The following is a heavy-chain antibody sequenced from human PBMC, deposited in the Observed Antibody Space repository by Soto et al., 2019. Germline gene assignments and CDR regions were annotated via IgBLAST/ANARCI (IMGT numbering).Heavy chain of an antibody. CDR2: INYNGIYK. CDR1: GFIFSTSD. J-gene: IGHJ4*02. D-gene: IGHD3-22*01. V-gene: IGHV3-21*06. Sequence: GGSLRLSCATSGFIFSTSDMTWVRQAPGKGLEYVSSINYNGIYKFYAEPAKGRFTISRDNAKNSLYLQMNSLTAEDTAVYYCARKSNSDMSGYDYFDLWGRGTLVTVSS. CDR3: ARKSNSDMSGYDYFDL.